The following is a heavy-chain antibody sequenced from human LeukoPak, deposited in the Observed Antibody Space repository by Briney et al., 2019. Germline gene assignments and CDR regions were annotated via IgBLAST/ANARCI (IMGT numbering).Heavy chain of an antibody. J-gene: IGHJ3*02. CDR1: GYTFTRYY. D-gene: IGHD5-24*01. CDR2: INPPSGTT. V-gene: IGHV1-46*01. CDR3: ARESLEMATNAFDI. Sequence: ASVTVSFTASGYTFTRYYIHWVRQAPGQGLEWMGTINPPSGTTTYAQKFQGRVTLTRDTATSTVYMELSSLRSEDTAFYYCARESLEMATNAFDIWGQGTMVTVSS.